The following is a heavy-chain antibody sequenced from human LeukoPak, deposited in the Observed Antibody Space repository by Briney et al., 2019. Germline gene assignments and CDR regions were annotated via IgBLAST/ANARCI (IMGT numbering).Heavy chain of an antibody. J-gene: IGHJ4*02. V-gene: IGHV1-2*06. Sequence: SVKVSCKASGYTFTGYYMHWVRQAPGQGLEWMGRINPNSGGTNYAQKFQGRVTMTRDTSISTAYMELSRLRSDDTAVYYCARDDSGYHYYFDYWGQGTLVTVSS. CDR1: GYTFTGYY. D-gene: IGHD5-12*01. CDR2: INPNSGGT. CDR3: ARDDSGYHYYFDY.